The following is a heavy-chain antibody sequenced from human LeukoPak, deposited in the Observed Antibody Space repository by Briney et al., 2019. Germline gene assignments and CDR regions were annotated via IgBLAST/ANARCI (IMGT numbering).Heavy chain of an antibody. CDR1: GFTFSSYG. V-gene: IGHV3-23*01. D-gene: IGHD2-21*02. CDR2: ISGSGGST. J-gene: IGHJ4*02. Sequence: GGSLRLSCAASGFTFSSYGMSWVRQAPGKGLEWVSAISGSGGSTYYADSVKGRFTISRDNSKNTLYLQMNSLRAENAAVYYCAKDGPGIVVVTATWGQGTLVTVSS. CDR3: AKDGPGIVVVTAT.